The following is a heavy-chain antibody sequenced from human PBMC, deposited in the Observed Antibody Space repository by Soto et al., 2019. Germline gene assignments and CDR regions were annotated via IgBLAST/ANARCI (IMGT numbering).Heavy chain of an antibody. J-gene: IGHJ5*02. Sequence: SETLSLTCTVSGGSISSGDYYWSWIRQPPGKGLEWIGYIYYSGSTYYNPSLKSRVTISVDTSKNQFSLKLSSVTAADTAVYYCARDYGDYSYGYFDPWGQGTLVTVSS. CDR2: IYYSGST. D-gene: IGHD5-18*01. V-gene: IGHV4-30-4*01. CDR3: ARDYGDYSYGYFDP. CDR1: GGSISSGDYY.